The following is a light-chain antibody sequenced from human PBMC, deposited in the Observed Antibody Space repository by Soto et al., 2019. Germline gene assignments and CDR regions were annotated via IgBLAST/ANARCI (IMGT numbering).Light chain of an antibody. Sequence: QSALTQPPSASGSPGQSVTISCAGSGSDIAVYDFVSWYQQHPDKAPKLIIYEVYKRPSGVPDRFSASKSGNTASLTVSGLQAEDDADYYCSSFAGDNTLVFGGGTKLTVL. CDR1: GSDIAVYDF. J-gene: IGLJ2*01. CDR2: EVY. CDR3: SSFAGDNTLV. V-gene: IGLV2-8*01.